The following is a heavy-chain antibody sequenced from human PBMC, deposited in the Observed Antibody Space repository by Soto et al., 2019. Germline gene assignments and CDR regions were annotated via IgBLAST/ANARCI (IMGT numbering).Heavy chain of an antibody. CDR3: ARDEMVRGVIDIDY. CDR1: GYTLTSYG. CDR2: ISAYNGNT. D-gene: IGHD3-10*01. J-gene: IGHJ4*02. V-gene: IGHV1-18*01. Sequence: GASVKVSCKASGYTLTSYGISWVRQAPGQGLEWMGWISAYNGNTNYAQKLQGRVTMTTDTSTSTAYMELRSLRSDDTAVYYCARDEMVRGVIDIDYWGQGPLVTVSS.